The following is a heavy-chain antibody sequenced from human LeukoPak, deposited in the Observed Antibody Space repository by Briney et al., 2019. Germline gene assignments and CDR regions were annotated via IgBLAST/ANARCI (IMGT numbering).Heavy chain of an antibody. CDR1: GFTFSNYG. V-gene: IGHV3-23*01. CDR2: ISGSGGST. CDR3: AITFVKTLTTATKRGLSY. Sequence: GGSLRLSCAASGFTFSNYGMHWVRQAPGKGLEWVSAISGSGGSTYYADSVKGRFTISRDNSKNTLYLQMNSLRAEDTAVYYCAITFVKTLTTATKRGLSYWGQGTLVTVSS. D-gene: IGHD4-17*01. J-gene: IGHJ4*02.